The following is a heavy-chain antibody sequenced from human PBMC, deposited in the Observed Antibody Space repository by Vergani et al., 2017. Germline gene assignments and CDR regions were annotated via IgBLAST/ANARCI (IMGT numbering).Heavy chain of an antibody. D-gene: IGHD1-26*01. Sequence: QVQLVESGGGVVQPGRSLRLSCAASGFTFSSYGMHWVRQAPGKGLEWVAVISYDGSNKYYADSVKGRFTISRDNSKNTLYLQMNSLRAEDTAVYYCAKRGSHATYYYYGMDVWGQGTTVTVSS. CDR1: GFTFSSYG. CDR3: AKRGSHATYYYYGMDV. J-gene: IGHJ6*02. V-gene: IGHV3-30*18. CDR2: ISYDGSNK.